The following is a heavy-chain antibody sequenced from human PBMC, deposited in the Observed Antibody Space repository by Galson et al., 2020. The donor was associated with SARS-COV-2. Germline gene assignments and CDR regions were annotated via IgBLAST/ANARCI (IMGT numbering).Heavy chain of an antibody. J-gene: IGHJ3*02. Sequence: SETLSLTCAVYSGSLSGYYWSWVRQPPGMGPEWIGEINHSGRTNYNPSLRSRVTISVDTSKSHFSLKLTSVTAADTAVYYCRATIIPVVPGDPLDMWGPGTMVTVSS. CDR3: RATIIPVVPGDPLDM. CDR1: SGSLSGYY. V-gene: IGHV4-34*01. CDR2: INHSGRT. D-gene: IGHD3-22*01.